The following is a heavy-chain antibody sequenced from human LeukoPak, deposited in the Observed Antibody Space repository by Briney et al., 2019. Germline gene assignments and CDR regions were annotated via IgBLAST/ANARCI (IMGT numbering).Heavy chain of an antibody. J-gene: IGHJ4*02. Sequence: GGSLRLSCAASGFTFSSYAMSWVRQAPGKGLEWVSAISGSGGSTYYADSVKGRFTISRDNSKNTLYLQMNSLRAEDTAVYYCAKNTEYYDSSSYEHYWGQGTLVTVSS. V-gene: IGHV3-23*01. CDR2: ISGSGGST. D-gene: IGHD3-22*01. CDR1: GFTFSSYA. CDR3: AKNTEYYDSSSYEHY.